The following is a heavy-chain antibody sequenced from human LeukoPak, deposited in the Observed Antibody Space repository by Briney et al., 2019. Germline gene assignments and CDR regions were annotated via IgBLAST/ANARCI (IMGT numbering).Heavy chain of an antibody. D-gene: IGHD3-10*01. V-gene: IGHV3-7*01. CDR3: ARAGFTFSDYFGSFFDY. J-gene: IGHJ4*02. CDR1: RFTFGSSW. CDR2: IKQDGSEK. Sequence: PGGSLRLSCAASRFTFGSSWMSWVRQAPGKGLEWVANIKQDGSEKYYVDSVKGRFTISRDNAKNSLYLQMNSLRAEDTAVYYCARAGFTFSDYFGSFFDYWGQGTLVTVSS.